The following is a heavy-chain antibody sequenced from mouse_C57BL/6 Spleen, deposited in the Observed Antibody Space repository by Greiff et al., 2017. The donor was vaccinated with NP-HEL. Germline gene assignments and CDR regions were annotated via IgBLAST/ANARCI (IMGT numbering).Heavy chain of an antibody. Sequence: QVQLKQPGAELVMPGASVKLSCKASGYTFTSYWMHWVKQTPGQGLEWIGEIDPSDSYTNYNQKFKGKSTLTVDKSSSTAYMQLSSLTSEDSAVYYCARGDGTYYAMDYWGQGTSVTVSS. CDR1: GYTFTSYW. CDR2: IDPSDSYT. CDR3: ARGDGTYYAMDY. D-gene: IGHD1-1*01. V-gene: IGHV1-69*01. J-gene: IGHJ4*01.